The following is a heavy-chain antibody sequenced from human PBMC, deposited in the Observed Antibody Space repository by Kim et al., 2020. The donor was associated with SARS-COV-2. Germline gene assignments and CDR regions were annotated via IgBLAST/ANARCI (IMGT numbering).Heavy chain of an antibody. V-gene: IGHV4-59*11. J-gene: IGHJ4*02. CDR3: ASTDGERAFEY. CDR1: GGSLSFHY. Sequence: SETLSLTCAISGGSLSFHYWSWVRQPPGGRLEWIGYIYYTGDATYNPSLKSRVTISMDTSKKEFSLKLTSVTAADTAVYYCASTDGERAFEYWGQGILVTVSS. D-gene: IGHD4-17*01. CDR2: IYYTGDA.